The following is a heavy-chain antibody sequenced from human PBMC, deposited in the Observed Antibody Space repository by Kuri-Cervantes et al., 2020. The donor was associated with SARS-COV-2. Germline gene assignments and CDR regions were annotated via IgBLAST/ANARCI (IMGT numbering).Heavy chain of an antibody. CDR3: ARVAGEGPIYYYYMDV. V-gene: IGHV3-21*01. J-gene: IGHJ6*03. CDR1: GFTFSTYT. Sequence: GGSMRPSCAASGFTFSTYTRNWVRQAPGKALEWVSSISGSGSYMYYADSMKGRFTSSRDSAKNSLYLQMNSLRGEDTAVYYCARVAGEGPIYYYYMDVWGKGTTVTVSS. CDR2: ISGSGSYM. D-gene: IGHD2-21*01.